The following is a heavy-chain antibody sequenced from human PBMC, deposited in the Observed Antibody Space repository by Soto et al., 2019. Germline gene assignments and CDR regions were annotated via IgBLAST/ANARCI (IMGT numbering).Heavy chain of an antibody. CDR2: ISYDGSNK. J-gene: IGHJ6*02. D-gene: IGHD3-10*01. CDR3: AKGTFGSKEDYYYYGMDV. V-gene: IGHV3-30*18. CDR1: GFTFSSYG. Sequence: PGGSLRLSCAASGFTFSSYGMHWVRQAPGKGLEWVAVISYDGSNKYYADSVKGRFTISRDNSKNTLYLQMNSLRAEDTAVYYCAKGTFGSKEDYYYYGMDVWGQGTTVTVS.